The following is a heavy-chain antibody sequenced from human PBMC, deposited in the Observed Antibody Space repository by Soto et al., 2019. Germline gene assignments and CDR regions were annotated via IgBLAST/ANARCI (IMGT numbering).Heavy chain of an antibody. CDR3: ARTSYDSSGTAADP. CDR1: GGSISSGNNY. J-gene: IGHJ5*02. Sequence: SETLSLICTVSGGSISSGNNYWSWIRQHPGKGLEWIGYIYYSGSTYYNPSLKSRVTISVDTSKNQFSLKLSSVTAADTAVYYCARTSYDSSGTAADPWGQGTLVTVSS. CDR2: IYYSGST. D-gene: IGHD3-22*01. V-gene: IGHV4-31*03.